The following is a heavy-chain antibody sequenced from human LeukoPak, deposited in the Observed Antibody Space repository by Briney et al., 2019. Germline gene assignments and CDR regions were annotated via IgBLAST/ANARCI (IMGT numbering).Heavy chain of an antibody. CDR3: AYTPWIQLRLRSVHFDY. CDR2: ISGSGGST. D-gene: IGHD5-18*01. CDR1: GFTFSSYA. J-gene: IGHJ4*02. Sequence: PGGSLRLSCAASGFTFSSYAMSWVRQAPGKGLEWVSAISGSGGSTYYADSVKGRFTISRDNSKNTLYLQTNSLRAEDTAVYYCAYTPWIQLRLRSVHFDYWGQGTLVTVSS. V-gene: IGHV3-23*01.